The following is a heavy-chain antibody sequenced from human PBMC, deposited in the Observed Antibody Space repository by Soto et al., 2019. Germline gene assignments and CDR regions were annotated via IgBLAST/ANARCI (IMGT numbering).Heavy chain of an antibody. D-gene: IGHD3-22*01. CDR2: IIPIFDIT. CDR1: GGTFRSYS. CDR3: ARPDEGGYSSNHHYYYALDV. J-gene: IGHJ6*02. V-gene: IGHV1-69*01. Sequence: QVQLVQSGAEVKKPGSWVRVSCKSSGGTFRSYSISWVRQAPGQGLEWMGGIIPIFDITNYAQKFQGRVTITADESTSTAYMELSSLGSDDTAVYYCARPDEGGYSSNHHYYYALDVWGQGTTVT.